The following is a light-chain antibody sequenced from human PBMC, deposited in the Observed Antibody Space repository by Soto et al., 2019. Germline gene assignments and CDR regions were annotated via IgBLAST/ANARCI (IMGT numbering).Light chain of an antibody. Sequence: EIVLTQSPGTLSLSPGERATLSCRASQSVSSSYLAWYQQKPGQAPRLLIYGASSRATGIPDRFSGSGSGTDLTLTISRLEPEDFAVYYCQQYGSSPFTFGPGTRWIS. CDR2: GAS. J-gene: IGKJ3*01. V-gene: IGKV3-20*01. CDR1: QSVSSSY. CDR3: QQYGSSPFT.